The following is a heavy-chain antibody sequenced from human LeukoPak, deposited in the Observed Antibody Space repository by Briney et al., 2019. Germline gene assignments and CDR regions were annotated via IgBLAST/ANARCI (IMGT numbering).Heavy chain of an antibody. V-gene: IGHV3-23*01. CDR1: GFTFSSYA. Sequence: PGGSLRPSCAASGFTFSSYAMSWVRQAPGKGLEWVSGISGSGGSTYYADSVKGRFTISRDNSKNTLYLQMNSLRAEDTAVYYCAKDGSWYSSSPNWFDPWGQGTLVTVSS. CDR2: ISGSGGST. J-gene: IGHJ5*02. D-gene: IGHD6-19*01. CDR3: AKDGSWYSSSPNWFDP.